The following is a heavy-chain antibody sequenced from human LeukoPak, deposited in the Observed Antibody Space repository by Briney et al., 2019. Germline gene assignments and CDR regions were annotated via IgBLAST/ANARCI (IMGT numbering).Heavy chain of an antibody. D-gene: IGHD2-15*01. CDR2: ISAYNGDT. CDR3: ARVDCSGASCYDY. Sequence: EASVKVSFKASGYTFTSYGMSWVRQAPGQGLEWMGWISAYNGDTKYAQKLEGRVTMTTDTSTSTAYMELRGLRSDDTAVYYCARVDCSGASCYDYWGQGTLVTVSS. J-gene: IGHJ4*02. V-gene: IGHV1-18*01. CDR1: GYTFTSYG.